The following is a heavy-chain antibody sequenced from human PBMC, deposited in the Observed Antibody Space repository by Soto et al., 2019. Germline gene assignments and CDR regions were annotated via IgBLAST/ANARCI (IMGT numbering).Heavy chain of an antibody. CDR3: ARGAYCGGDCYFYAMDV. CDR1: GFTFSSYS. J-gene: IGHJ6*02. CDR2: ISASSSSI. Sequence: GGSLRLSCAASGFTFSSYSINWDRQAPGKGLEWVSYISASSSSIYYADSVKGRFTVSRDNAKNSLHLQMNSLRDEDTAVYYCARGAYCGGDCYFYAMDVWGQGTTVTVSS. D-gene: IGHD2-21*01. V-gene: IGHV3-48*02.